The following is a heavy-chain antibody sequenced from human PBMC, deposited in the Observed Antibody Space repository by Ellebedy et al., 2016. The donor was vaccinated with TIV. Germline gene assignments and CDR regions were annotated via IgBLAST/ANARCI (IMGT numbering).Heavy chain of an antibody. D-gene: IGHD6-19*01. CDR3: ARMRGVAGPRWFDP. CDR1: GGSISTSNFY. CDR2: VNQRRTT. J-gene: IGHJ5*02. Sequence: MPSETLSLTCTVSGGSISTSNFYWGWIRQSPGKGLEWIGYVNQRRTTKYNSSLRSRVTISIDTSKNQFSLTVTSVTAADTAVYFCARMRGVAGPRWFDPWGPGTQVIVSS. V-gene: IGHV4-61*05.